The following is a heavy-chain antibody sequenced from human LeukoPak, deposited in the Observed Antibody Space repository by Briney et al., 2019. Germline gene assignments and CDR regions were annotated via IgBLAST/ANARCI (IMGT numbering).Heavy chain of an antibody. CDR1: GYTFTSYD. CDR3: ARERADYDFWSGYRETNWFDP. J-gene: IGHJ5*02. D-gene: IGHD3-3*01. V-gene: IGHV1-8*01. CDR2: MNPNSGNT. Sequence: ASVKVSCKASGYTFTSYDINWVRLATGQGLEWMGWMNPNSGNTGYAQKFQGRVTMTRNTSISTAYMELSSLRSEDTAVYYCARERADYDFWSGYRETNWFDPWGQGTLVTVSS.